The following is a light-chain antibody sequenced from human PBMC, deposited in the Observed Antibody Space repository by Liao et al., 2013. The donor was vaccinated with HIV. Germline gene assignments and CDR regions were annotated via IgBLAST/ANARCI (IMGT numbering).Light chain of an antibody. J-gene: IGLJ1*01. CDR1: NIGSKS. V-gene: IGLV3-21*01. CDR3: QSWDRSTSYV. CDR2: QGT. Sequence: SYVLTQPPSVSVAPGKTARITCGGNNIGSKSVHWYQQKPGQAPVLVIYQGTKRPSGIPERFSGSYSGDTATLTISGTQAMDEADYYCQSWDRSTSYVFGSGTKFTVL.